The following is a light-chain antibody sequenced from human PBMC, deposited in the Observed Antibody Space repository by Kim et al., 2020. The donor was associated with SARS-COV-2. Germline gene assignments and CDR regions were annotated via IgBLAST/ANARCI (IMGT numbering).Light chain of an antibody. J-gene: IGKJ1*01. Sequence: PGGAATPTGRPSDNDNSNVSWYQQKPAQAPRLLLYDASSRAPAIPPTCSGSGSWGDFTLTISSMQSEDLAAYHCQQYDDGPPWTFGQGTKVDIK. V-gene: IGKV3-15*01. CDR3: QQYDDGPPWT. CDR2: DAS. CDR1: DNDNSN.